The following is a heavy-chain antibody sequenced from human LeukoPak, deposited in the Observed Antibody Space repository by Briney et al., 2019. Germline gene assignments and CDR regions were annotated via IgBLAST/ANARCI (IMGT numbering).Heavy chain of an antibody. CDR3: ARVREMATIFDY. D-gene: IGHD5-24*01. CDR2: IKSDGSGT. J-gene: IGHJ4*02. V-gene: IGHV3-74*01. Sequence: PGGSLRLSCAASGFTFSSYWMHWVRQAPGKGLVWASRIKSDGSGTSYADSVKGRFTISRDNVKNTLYLQMNSLRAEDTAVYYCARVREMATIFDYWGQGTLVTVSS. CDR1: GFTFSSYW.